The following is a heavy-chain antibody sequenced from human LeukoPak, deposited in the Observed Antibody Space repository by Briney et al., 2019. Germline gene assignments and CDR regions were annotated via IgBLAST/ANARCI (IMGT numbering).Heavy chain of an antibody. D-gene: IGHD3-9*01. J-gene: IGHJ6*02. CDR1: GGSISSYY. V-gene: IGHV4-4*07. CDR2: IYTSGST. Sequence: SETLSLTCTVSGGSISSYYWSWIRQPAGKGLEWIGRIYTSGSTNYNPSLKSRVTMSVDTSKNQFSLKLSSVTAADTAVYYCARDAPKSRYFDWLSNGMDVWGQGTTVTVSS. CDR3: ARDAPKSRYFDWLSNGMDV.